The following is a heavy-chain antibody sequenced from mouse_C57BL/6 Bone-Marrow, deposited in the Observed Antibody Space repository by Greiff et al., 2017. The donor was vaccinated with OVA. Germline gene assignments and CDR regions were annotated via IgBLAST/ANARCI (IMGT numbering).Heavy chain of an antibody. J-gene: IGHJ3*01. V-gene: IGHV1-64*01. D-gene: IGHD1-1*01. CDR2: IHPNSGST. CDR3: GSNAWFAY. CDR1: GYTFTSYW. Sequence: QVPLQPPGSELLPPCASVKLSCKASGYTFTSYWMHWVKQRPGQGLEWIGMIHPNSGSTNYNEKFKSKATLTVDKSSSTAYMQLSSLTSEDSAVYYCGSNAWFAYWGQGTLVTVSA.